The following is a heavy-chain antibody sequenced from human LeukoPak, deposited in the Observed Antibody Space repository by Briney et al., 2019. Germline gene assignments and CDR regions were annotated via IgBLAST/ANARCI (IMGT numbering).Heavy chain of an antibody. Sequence: ASVKVSCKLSGHPLSDFSVHWVRQAPGKGLEWMGGFDPEDGEIIYAQKFQGRVTMTEDTSADTGYMDLSSLRSEDTAVYYCATNLRYCSTTRCYYRFDYWGQGTLVTVSS. J-gene: IGHJ4*02. CDR2: FDPEDGEI. D-gene: IGHD2-2*01. V-gene: IGHV1-24*01. CDR1: GHPLSDFS. CDR3: ATNLRYCSTTRCYYRFDY.